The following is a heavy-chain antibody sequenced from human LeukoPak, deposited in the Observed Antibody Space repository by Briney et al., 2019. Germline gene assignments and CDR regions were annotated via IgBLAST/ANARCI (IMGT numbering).Heavy chain of an antibody. CDR3: ATSSDY. CDR1: GFTLTSYA. J-gene: IGHJ4*02. CDR2: ISGSGGST. Sequence: PGGSLRLSCAASGFTLTSYAMSWVRQAPGKGLEWVSTISGSGGSTYYADSVKGRFTISRDNSKNTLYLQLKSLRAEDTAVYFCATSSDYWGQGTLVTVSS. V-gene: IGHV3-23*01.